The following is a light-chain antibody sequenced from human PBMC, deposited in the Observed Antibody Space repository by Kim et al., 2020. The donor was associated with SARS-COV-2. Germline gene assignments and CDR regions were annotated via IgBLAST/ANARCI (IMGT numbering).Light chain of an antibody. J-gene: IGKJ4*01. CDR2: DAS. Sequence: DIQMTQSPSSLSASVGDRLTITCQASQDINNYLNWYQQKPGKAPKLLIYDASNLETGVPSRFSGSGSGTDFTFTITSLQPDDIATYYCQQFDDLPITFGGGTKVVIK. V-gene: IGKV1-33*01. CDR1: QDINNY. CDR3: QQFDDLPIT.